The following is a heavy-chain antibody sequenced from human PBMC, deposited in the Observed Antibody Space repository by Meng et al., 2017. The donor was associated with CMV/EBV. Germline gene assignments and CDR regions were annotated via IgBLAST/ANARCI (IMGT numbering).Heavy chain of an antibody. CDR3: ARDRRGVQLERRGWFDP. Sequence: SVKVSCKASGFTFTSSAVQWVRQARGQRLEWIGWIVVGSGNTNYAQKFQERVTITRDMSTSTAYMELSSLRSEDTAVYYCARDRRGVQLERRGWFDPWGQGTLVTVSS. V-gene: IGHV1-58*01. D-gene: IGHD1-1*01. CDR1: GFTFTSSA. CDR2: IVVGSGNT. J-gene: IGHJ5*02.